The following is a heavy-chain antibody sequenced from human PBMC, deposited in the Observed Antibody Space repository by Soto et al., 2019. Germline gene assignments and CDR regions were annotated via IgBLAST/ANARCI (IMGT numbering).Heavy chain of an antibody. CDR1: ADSMNNYY. CDR3: ARARGHTGLAFDF. J-gene: IGHJ3*01. Sequence: SETLSLTCTFSADSMNNYYWSCIRHPPGKGLEWIGYVHNSGINNYNPSLKSQVNISLVTSKNHFSLELTSVTTADTAVYYCARARGHTGLAFDFWGQGTMVNVSS. V-gene: IGHV4-59*01. CDR2: VHNSGIN.